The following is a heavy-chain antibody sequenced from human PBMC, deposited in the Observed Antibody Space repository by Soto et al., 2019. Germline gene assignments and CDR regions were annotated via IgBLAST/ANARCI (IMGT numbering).Heavy chain of an antibody. CDR3: ARDGGYSYGYHWFDP. D-gene: IGHD5-18*01. J-gene: IGHJ5*02. CDR2: IYHSGST. CDR1: GGSISSGGYS. V-gene: IGHV4-30-2*01. Sequence: PSETLSLTCAVSGGSISSGGYSWSWIRQPPGKGLEWIGYIYHSGSTNYNPSLKSRVTISVDTSKNQFSLKLSSVTAADTAVYYCARDGGYSYGYHWFDPWGQGTLVTVSS.